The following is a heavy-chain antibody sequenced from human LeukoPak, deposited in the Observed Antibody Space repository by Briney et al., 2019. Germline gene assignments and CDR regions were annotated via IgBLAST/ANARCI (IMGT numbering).Heavy chain of an antibody. CDR2: ISAYYGNT. D-gene: IGHD2-2*01. Sequence: ASVKVSCKASGYTFTSYGISWVRQAPGQGLEWMGWISAYYGNTNYAQKLQGRVTITTDESTSTAYMELSSLRSEDTAVYYCATPQYCSSTSCSLDYWGQGTLVTVSS. CDR1: GYTFTSYG. J-gene: IGHJ4*02. CDR3: ATPQYCSSTSCSLDY. V-gene: IGHV1-18*01.